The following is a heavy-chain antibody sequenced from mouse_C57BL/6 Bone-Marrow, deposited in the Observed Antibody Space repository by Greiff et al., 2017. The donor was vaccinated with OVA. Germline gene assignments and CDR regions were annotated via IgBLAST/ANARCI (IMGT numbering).Heavy chain of an antibody. CDR1: GYTFTDYY. CDR3: ARDYDYAAWFAY. J-gene: IGHJ3*01. D-gene: IGHD2-4*01. Sequence: EVQLQESGPELVKPGASVKMSCKASGYTFTDYYMHWVKQSHGKSLEWIGYIYPNNGGNGYNQKFKGKATLTVDKSSSTAYMELRSLTSEDSAVYYCARDYDYAAWFAYWGQGTLVTVSA. CDR2: IYPNNGGN. V-gene: IGHV1-34*01.